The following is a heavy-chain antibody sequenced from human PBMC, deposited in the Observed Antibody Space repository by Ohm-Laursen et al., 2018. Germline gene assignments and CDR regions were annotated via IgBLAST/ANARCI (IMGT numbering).Heavy chain of an antibody. CDR2: IIPIFGTA. V-gene: IGHV1-69*06. J-gene: IGHJ4*02. CDR3: ASYRRYLDY. CDR1: GGTFSSYA. Sequence: GASVKVSCNASGGTFSSYAISWVRQAPGQGLEWMGGIIPIFGTANYAQKFQGRVTITADKSTSTAYMELSSLRSDDTAVYYCASYRRYLDYWGQGTLVTVSS.